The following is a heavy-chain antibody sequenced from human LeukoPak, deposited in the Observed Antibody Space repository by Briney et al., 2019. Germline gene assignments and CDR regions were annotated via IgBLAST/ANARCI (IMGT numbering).Heavy chain of an antibody. V-gene: IGHV3-23*01. CDR2: ISGSGGST. CDR3: AKDDDFWSGYFVY. Sequence: GGSLRLSCAASGFTFSSYAMSWVCQAPGKGLEWVSAISGSGGSTYYADSVKGRFTISRDNSKNTLYLQMNSLRAEDTAVYYCAKDDDFWSGYFVYWGQGTLVTVSS. J-gene: IGHJ4*02. D-gene: IGHD3-3*01. CDR1: GFTFSSYA.